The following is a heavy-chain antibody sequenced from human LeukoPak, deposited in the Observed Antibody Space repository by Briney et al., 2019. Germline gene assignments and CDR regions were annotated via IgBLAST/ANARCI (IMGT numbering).Heavy chain of an antibody. Sequence: SETLSLTCTVSGYSISSGYYWGWIRQPPGKGLEWIGSIYHSGSTYYNPSLKSRATISVDTSKNQFSLKLSSVTAADTAVYYCARASGYSYHWGQGTLVTVSS. CDR2: IYHSGST. D-gene: IGHD5-18*01. CDR3: ARASGYSYH. J-gene: IGHJ5*02. V-gene: IGHV4-38-2*02. CDR1: GYSISSGYY.